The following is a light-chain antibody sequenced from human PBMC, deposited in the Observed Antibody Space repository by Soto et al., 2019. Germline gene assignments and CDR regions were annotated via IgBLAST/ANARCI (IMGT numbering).Light chain of an antibody. CDR2: EVH. Sequence: QSALTQPASVSGSLGQSITISCTGTSGDIGIYNFVSWFLQRPAKAPKLLIFEVHNRPSGVSDRFSASKSGNAASLTISGLQADDEGDYYCTSYTRSNTWVFGGGTKLTVL. J-gene: IGLJ3*02. CDR3: TSYTRSNTWV. V-gene: IGLV2-14*01. CDR1: SGDIGIYNF.